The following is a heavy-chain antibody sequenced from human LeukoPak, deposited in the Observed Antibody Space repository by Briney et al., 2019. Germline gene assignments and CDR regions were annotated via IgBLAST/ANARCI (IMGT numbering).Heavy chain of an antibody. CDR2: IKYDGSEK. CDR3: TRNRGADY. CDR1: GITLSNYG. V-gene: IGHV3-7*01. J-gene: IGHJ4*02. D-gene: IGHD3-10*01. Sequence: PGGSLRLSCVVSGITLSNYGMSWVRQAPGKGLEWVANIKYDGSEKYYADSVKGRFTISRDSAKNSLFLQMNSLRAEDTAVYYCTRNRGADYWGQGTLVTVSS.